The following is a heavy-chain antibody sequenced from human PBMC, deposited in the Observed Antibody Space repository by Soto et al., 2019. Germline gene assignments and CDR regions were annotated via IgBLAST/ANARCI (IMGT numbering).Heavy chain of an antibody. CDR3: ARRGSDSGWFLFDP. J-gene: IGHJ5*02. Sequence: SETLSLTCSLSGGAIGGYYWSWIRQPPGKALEWIGYVSYSGSTDYHPSLKSRVSISIDTSKNQFSLKMISVTAADTAVYYCARRGSDSGWFLFDPWGQGALVTVSS. CDR2: VSYSGST. V-gene: IGHV4-59*08. CDR1: GGAIGGYY. D-gene: IGHD6-19*01.